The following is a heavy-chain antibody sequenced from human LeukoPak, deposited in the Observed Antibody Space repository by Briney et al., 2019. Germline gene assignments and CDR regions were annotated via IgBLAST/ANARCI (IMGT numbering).Heavy chain of an antibody. Sequence: SETLSLTCAVSGYSISSGYYWGWIRQPPGKGLEWIGSIYHSGSTYYNPSLKSRVTISVDTSKNQFSLKLSSVTAADTAVYYCARTYYDILTGYPPDAFDIWGQGTMVTVSP. D-gene: IGHD3-9*01. J-gene: IGHJ3*02. CDR1: GYSISSGYY. V-gene: IGHV4-38-2*01. CDR2: IYHSGST. CDR3: ARTYYDILTGYPPDAFDI.